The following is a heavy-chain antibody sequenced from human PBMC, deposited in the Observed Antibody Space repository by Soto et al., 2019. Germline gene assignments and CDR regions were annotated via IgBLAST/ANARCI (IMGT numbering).Heavy chain of an antibody. CDR3: ARGGGGYGDYYHYNMDV. D-gene: IGHD4-17*01. CDR1: GFTLSGYA. CDR2: ISYDGRHK. Sequence: QVQLVESGGGVVQPGKSLRLSCAASGFTLSGYALHWVRQAPGKGLEWVAVISYDGRHKFYADSVKGRFTISRDNSKNTLDPRRHSLRAGGTARYFCARGGGGYGDYYHYNMDVWGQGTTVTVSS. V-gene: IGHV3-30*04. J-gene: IGHJ6*02.